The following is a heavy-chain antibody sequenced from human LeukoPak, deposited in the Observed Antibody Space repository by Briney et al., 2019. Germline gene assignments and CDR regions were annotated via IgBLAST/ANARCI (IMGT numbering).Heavy chain of an antibody. CDR1: GFTVSRNY. V-gene: IGHV3-53*01. Sequence: GGSLRLSCAASGFTVSRNYMSWVRQAPGKGLEWDSVIYSGGSTYYADSVKGRFTISGDNSKNTLYLQMNSLRAEDTAVYYCASSTPRRDYYDSSGYYYQYYYYGMDVWGQGTTVTVSS. CDR3: ASSTPRRDYYDSSGYYYQYYYYGMDV. CDR2: IYSGGST. J-gene: IGHJ6*02. D-gene: IGHD3-22*01.